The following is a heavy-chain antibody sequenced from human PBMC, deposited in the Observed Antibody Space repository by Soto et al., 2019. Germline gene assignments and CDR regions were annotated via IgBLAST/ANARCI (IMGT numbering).Heavy chain of an antibody. J-gene: IGHJ4*02. CDR1: GFTFSSYA. Sequence: GGSLRLSCAASGFTFSSYAMHWVRQAPGKGLEWVAVISYDGSNKYYADSVKGRFTISRDNSKNTLYLQMNSLRAEDTAVYYCARTGGYSYGDHLDYWGQGTLVTVSS. CDR3: ARTGGYSYGDHLDY. V-gene: IGHV3-30-3*01. D-gene: IGHD5-18*01. CDR2: ISYDGSNK.